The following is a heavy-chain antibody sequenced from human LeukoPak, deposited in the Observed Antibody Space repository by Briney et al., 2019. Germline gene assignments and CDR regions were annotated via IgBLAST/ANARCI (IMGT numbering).Heavy chain of an antibody. V-gene: IGHV1-46*03. J-gene: IGHJ4*02. CDR1: GYTFTSYY. Sequence: ASVKVSCKASGYTFTSYYMHWVRQAPGQGLEWMGIIIPSGGSTSYAQKFQGRVTMTRDTSTSTVYMELSSLRSEDTAVYYCARDPYYDFWSGYWELDYWGQGTLVTVSS. CDR2: IIPSGGST. CDR3: ARDPYYDFWSGYWELDY. D-gene: IGHD3-3*01.